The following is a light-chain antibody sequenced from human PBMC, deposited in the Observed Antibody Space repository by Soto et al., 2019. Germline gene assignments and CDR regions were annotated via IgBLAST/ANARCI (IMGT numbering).Light chain of an antibody. Sequence: DIQMTQSPSSLSASVGDRVTITCRASQSISSYLTWYQQKLGKAPKLLIYAASSLQSGVPSRFSGSGSGTDFTLTISSLQPEDFATYYCQQSYSTPPAFGGGTRVEIK. V-gene: IGKV1-39*01. CDR1: QSISSY. CDR2: AAS. J-gene: IGKJ4*02. CDR3: QQSYSTPPA.